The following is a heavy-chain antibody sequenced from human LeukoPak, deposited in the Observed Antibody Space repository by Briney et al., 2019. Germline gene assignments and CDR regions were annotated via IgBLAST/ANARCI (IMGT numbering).Heavy chain of an antibody. CDR1: GYSFTSYC. Sequence: GESLKISCKVSGYSFTSYCIGWVRQMPGKGLEWMGIIYPGDSGPTYSPSFQGQVTISVDKSISTAYLQWSSLQASDTAMYYCARGNYDSSGYYMYYFDYWGQGTLVTVSS. CDR2: IYPGDSGP. V-gene: IGHV5-51*01. CDR3: ARGNYDSSGYYMYYFDY. J-gene: IGHJ4*02. D-gene: IGHD3-22*01.